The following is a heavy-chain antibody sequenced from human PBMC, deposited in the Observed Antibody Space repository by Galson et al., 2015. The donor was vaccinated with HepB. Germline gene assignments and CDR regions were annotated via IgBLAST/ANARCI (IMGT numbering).Heavy chain of an antibody. D-gene: IGHD3-22*01. Sequence: SLRLSCAASGFTFSSYSMNWVRQAPGKGLEWVSCISSSSSYTNYADSVKGRFTISRDNAKNSLYLQMNSLRAEDTAVYYCARGGINYYDSSGQDAFDIWGQGTMVTVSS. CDR1: GFTFSSYS. J-gene: IGHJ3*02. CDR3: ARGGINYYDSSGQDAFDI. V-gene: IGHV3-21*05. CDR2: ISSSSSYT.